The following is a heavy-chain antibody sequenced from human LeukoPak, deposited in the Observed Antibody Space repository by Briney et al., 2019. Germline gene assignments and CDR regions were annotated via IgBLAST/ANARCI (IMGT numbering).Heavy chain of an antibody. CDR3: ARDLLGSASSYSSGAWDY. CDR2: IIPLFGTA. D-gene: IGHD3-22*01. CDR1: GGTFNNYA. V-gene: IGHV1-69*13. J-gene: IGHJ4*02. Sequence: SVKVSFKASGGTFNNYAISWVRQAPGQGLEWMGGIIPLFGTADYAQKFQGRVTITADESTSTAYMELSSLRLEDTAVYYCARDLLGSASSYSSGAWDYWGQGTLVTVSS.